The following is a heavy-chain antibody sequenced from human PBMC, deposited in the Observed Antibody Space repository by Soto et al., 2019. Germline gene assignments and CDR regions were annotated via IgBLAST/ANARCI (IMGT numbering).Heavy chain of an antibody. J-gene: IGHJ4*02. CDR3: ARDLLYQLEGNFDY. D-gene: IGHD1-1*01. V-gene: IGHV3-21*01. CDR1: GFTFSSYS. Sequence: GGSLRLSCAASGFTFSSYSMNWVRQAPGKGLEWVSSISSSSSYIYYADSVKGRFTISRDNAKNSLYLQMNSLRAEDTAVYYCARDLLYQLEGNFDYWGQGTLVTVSS. CDR2: ISSSSSYI.